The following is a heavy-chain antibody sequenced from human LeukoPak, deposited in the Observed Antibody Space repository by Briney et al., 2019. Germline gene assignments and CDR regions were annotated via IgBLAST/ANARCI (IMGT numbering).Heavy chain of an antibody. Sequence: ASVKVSCKASGYTFTGYYMHWVRQAPGQGLEWMGRINPNSGGTNYAQKFQGRVTMTRDTSISTAYMELRSLRSDDTAVYYCARGGLELRRDFDYWGQGTLVTVSS. D-gene: IGHD1-7*01. CDR1: GYTFTGYY. CDR3: ARGGLELRRDFDY. J-gene: IGHJ4*02. CDR2: INPNSGGT. V-gene: IGHV1-2*06.